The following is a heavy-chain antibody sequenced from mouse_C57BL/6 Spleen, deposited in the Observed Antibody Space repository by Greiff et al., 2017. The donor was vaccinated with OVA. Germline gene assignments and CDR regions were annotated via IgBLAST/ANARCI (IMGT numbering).Heavy chain of an antibody. CDR2: IDPSDSET. CDR3: ARARDSNYGYFDV. CDR1: GYTFTSYW. V-gene: IGHV1-52*01. Sequence: VQLQQSGAELVRPGSSVKLSCKASGYTFTSYWMHWVKQRPIQGLEWIGNIDPSDSETHYNQKFKDKATLTVDKSSSTAYMQLSSLTSEDSAVYYCARARDSNYGYFDVWGTGTTVTVSS. D-gene: IGHD2-5*01. J-gene: IGHJ1*03.